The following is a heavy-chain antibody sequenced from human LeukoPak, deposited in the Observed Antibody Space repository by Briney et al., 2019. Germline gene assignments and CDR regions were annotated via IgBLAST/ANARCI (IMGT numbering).Heavy chain of an antibody. CDR1: GDSVSSNSAA. Sequence: SQTLSLTFAISGDSVSSNSAAWNWIRQSPSRGLEWLGRTYYRSKWYNDYAVSVKSRITINPDTSKNQFSLQLNSVTPEDTAVYYCARDLNPYGSGSYPCYGMDVWGQGTPVTVSS. J-gene: IGHJ6*02. V-gene: IGHV6-1*01. CDR3: ARDLNPYGSGSYPCYGMDV. D-gene: IGHD3-10*01. CDR2: TYYRSKWYN.